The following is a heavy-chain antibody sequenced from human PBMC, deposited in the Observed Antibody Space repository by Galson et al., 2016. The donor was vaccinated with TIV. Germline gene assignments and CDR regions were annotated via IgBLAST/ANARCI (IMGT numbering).Heavy chain of an antibody. V-gene: IGHV1-2*02. Sequence: SVKVSCKASEYTFSGYYMHWVRQAPGQGLEWMGWINPNSGGTVYAQRFQGRVTMTRDTSITTAYMDLSRLRSDATAVYYCTRDDGTTIGSNYCGPGTLVTGSS. CDR1: EYTFSGYY. J-gene: IGHJ4*02. D-gene: IGHD1-1*01. CDR2: INPNSGGT. CDR3: TRDDGTTIGSNY.